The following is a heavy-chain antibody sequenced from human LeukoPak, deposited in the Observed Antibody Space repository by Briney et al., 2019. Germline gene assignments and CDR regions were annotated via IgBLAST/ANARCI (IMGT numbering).Heavy chain of an antibody. Sequence: ASVKVSCKASGYTFTGYYMHRVRQAPGQGLEWMGWINPNSGGTNYAQKFQGRVTMTRDTSISTAYMELSRLRSDDTAVYYCAREGIIAARLPDYWGQGTLVTVSS. CDR3: AREGIIAARLPDY. V-gene: IGHV1-2*02. D-gene: IGHD6-6*01. J-gene: IGHJ4*02. CDR1: GYTFTGYY. CDR2: INPNSGGT.